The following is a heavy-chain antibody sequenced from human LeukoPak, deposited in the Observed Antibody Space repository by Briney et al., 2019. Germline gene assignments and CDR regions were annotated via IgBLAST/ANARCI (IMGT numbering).Heavy chain of an antibody. Sequence: PGGSLRLSCAAPGFTFSSYSMNWVRQAPGKGLEWVSYISSSSSTIYYADSVKGRFTISRDNAKNSLYLQMNSLRAEDTAVYYCAREFGYGVPDAFDIWGQGTMVTVSS. CDR3: AREFGYGVPDAFDI. D-gene: IGHD4-17*01. V-gene: IGHV3-48*01. CDR2: ISSSSSTI. CDR1: GFTFSSYS. J-gene: IGHJ3*02.